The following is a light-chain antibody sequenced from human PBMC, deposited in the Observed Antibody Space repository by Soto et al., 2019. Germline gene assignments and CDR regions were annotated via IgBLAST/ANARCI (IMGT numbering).Light chain of an antibody. CDR3: QRRRNCPPLS. J-gene: IGKJ4*01. V-gene: IGKV3-11*01. CDR2: DAS. Sequence: EVVLTQSPATLSLSPGERATLSCTASQSISTYLTWYQHKPGQAPRLLIHDASRRAPGIPARFSGSGSGTVFTLAISSLEPEDFAVYCGQRRRNCPPLSFGGGTKVEIK. CDR1: QSISTY.